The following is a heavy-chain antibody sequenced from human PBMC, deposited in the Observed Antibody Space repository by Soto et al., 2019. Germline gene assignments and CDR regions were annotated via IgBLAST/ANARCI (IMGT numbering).Heavy chain of an antibody. Sequence: PSETLSLTCTVSGGSISSGGYYWSWIRQHPGKCLEWIGYIYYSGSTYYNPSLKSRVTISVDTSKNQFSLKLSSVTAADTAVYYCARFSRPYGYSSSWYRPEGYYYYGMDVWGQGTTVTV. CDR3: ARFSRPYGYSSSWYRPEGYYYYGMDV. V-gene: IGHV4-31*03. D-gene: IGHD6-13*01. CDR2: IYYSGST. J-gene: IGHJ6*02. CDR1: GGSISSGGYY.